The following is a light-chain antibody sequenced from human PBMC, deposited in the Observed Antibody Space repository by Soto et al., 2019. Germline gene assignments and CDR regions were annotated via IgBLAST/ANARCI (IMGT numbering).Light chain of an antibody. J-gene: IGKJ4*01. CDR3: RQYGRSLASA. CDR2: GAS. Sequence: EIVLAQSPGTLSLSRGERATLSCRASESVSSNLLAWYQEKPGQAPRLLIYGASTRATGIPDRFSGSGSGTDFTLAISTLEPEDFAVYYCRQYGRSLASAIGGGTKVDI. V-gene: IGKV3-20*01. CDR1: ESVSSNL.